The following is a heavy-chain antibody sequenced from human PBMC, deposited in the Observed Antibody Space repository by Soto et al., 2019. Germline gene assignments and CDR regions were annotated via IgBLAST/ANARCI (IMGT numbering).Heavy chain of an antibody. J-gene: IGHJ3*02. CDR3: ARGVVVVVPAAPSKAFDI. D-gene: IGHD2-2*01. V-gene: IGHV4-31*03. Sequence: SETLSLTCTVSGSSISSGGYYWSWIRQHPGKGLEWIGYIYYSGSTYYNPSLKSRVTISVDTSKNQFSLKLSSVTAADTAVYYCARGVVVVVPAAPSKAFDIWGQGTMVNVSS. CDR1: GSSISSGGYY. CDR2: IYYSGST.